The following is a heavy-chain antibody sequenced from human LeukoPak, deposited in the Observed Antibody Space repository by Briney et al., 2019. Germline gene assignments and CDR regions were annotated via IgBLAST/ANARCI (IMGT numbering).Heavy chain of an antibody. CDR3: ASDSYYYDSSGYYYFGV. CDR2: IIPIFGTA. Sequence: SVKVFCKASGGTFSSYAISWVRQAPGQGLEWMGRIIPIFGTANYAQKFQGRVTITTDESTSTAYMELSSLRSEDTAVYYCASDSYYYDSSGYYYFGVWGQGTLVTVSS. D-gene: IGHD3-22*01. CDR1: GGTFSSYA. V-gene: IGHV1-69*05. J-gene: IGHJ4*02.